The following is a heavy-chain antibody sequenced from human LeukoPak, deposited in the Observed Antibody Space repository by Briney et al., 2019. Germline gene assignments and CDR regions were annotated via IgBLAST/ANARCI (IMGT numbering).Heavy chain of an antibody. Sequence: PGGSQRLSCAASGFTFSSYWMSWVRQAPGKGLEWVANIKQEGSEKYYVDSVKGRFTISRDNAKNSLYLQMNSLGAEDTAVYYCATENDDAFDIWGQGTMVTVSS. CDR1: GFTFSSYW. J-gene: IGHJ3*02. D-gene: IGHD1-1*01. V-gene: IGHV3-7*03. CDR3: ATENDDAFDI. CDR2: IKQEGSEK.